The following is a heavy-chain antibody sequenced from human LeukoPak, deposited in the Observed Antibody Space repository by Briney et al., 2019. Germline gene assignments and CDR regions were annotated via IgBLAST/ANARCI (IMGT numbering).Heavy chain of an antibody. D-gene: IGHD3-22*01. CDR2: IIPIFGTA. V-gene: IGHV1-69*01. CDR1: GGTFSSYA. CDR3: ARGFLRVSTYYYDSSGYYFDY. Sequence: SVKFSCKASGGTFSSYAISWVRQAPGQGLEWMGGIIPIFGTANYAQKFQGRVTITADESTSTAYMELSSLRSEDTAVYYCARGFLRVSTYYYDSSGYYFDYWGQGTLVTVSS. J-gene: IGHJ4*02.